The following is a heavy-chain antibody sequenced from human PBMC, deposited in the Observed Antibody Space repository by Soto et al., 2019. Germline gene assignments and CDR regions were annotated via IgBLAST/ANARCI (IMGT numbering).Heavy chain of an antibody. Sequence: SVPTLVNPTQTLTLTCTFSGFSLSTSGVGVGWIRQPPGKALEWLALIYWNDDKRYSPSLKSRLTITKDTSKNQVVLTMTNMDPVDTATYYCAHRAAYYDFWSGVPSFDYWGQGTLVTVSS. V-gene: IGHV2-5*01. D-gene: IGHD3-3*01. CDR1: GFSLSTSGVG. CDR3: AHRAAYYDFWSGVPSFDY. CDR2: IYWNDDK. J-gene: IGHJ4*02.